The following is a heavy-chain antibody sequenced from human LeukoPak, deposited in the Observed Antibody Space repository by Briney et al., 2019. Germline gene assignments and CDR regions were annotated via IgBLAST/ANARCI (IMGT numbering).Heavy chain of an antibody. D-gene: IGHD3-10*01. CDR2: IYYSGST. CDR3: ARHYGSGSYFGY. V-gene: IGHV4-30-4*01. CDR1: GGSISSGDYY. Sequence: PSETLSLTCTVSGGSISSGDYYWSWIRQPPGKGLEWIGYIYYSGSTYYNPSLKSRVTISVDTSKNQFSLKLSSVIAADTAVYYCARHYGSGSYFGYWGQGTLVTVSS. J-gene: IGHJ4*02.